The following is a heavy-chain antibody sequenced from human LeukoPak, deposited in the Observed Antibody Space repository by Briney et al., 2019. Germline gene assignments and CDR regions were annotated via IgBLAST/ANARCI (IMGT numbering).Heavy chain of an antibody. J-gene: IGHJ4*02. Sequence: ASVKVSCTTSGYTFTSYYIHWVRQAPGQGLEWMGIINPSGGSTSYAQKFQGRVTMTRDTSTSTVYMYLSSLRSEDTAVYYCARDSLYGVVDYWGQGTLVTVYS. V-gene: IGHV1-46*01. CDR1: GYTFTSYY. CDR3: ARDSLYGVVDY. D-gene: IGHD4-17*01. CDR2: INPSGGST.